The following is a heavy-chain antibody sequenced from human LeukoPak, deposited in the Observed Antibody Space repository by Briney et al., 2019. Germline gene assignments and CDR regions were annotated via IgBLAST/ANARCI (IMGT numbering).Heavy chain of an antibody. CDR2: ISGDNSSR. Sequence: ASVKVSCKASGYTSTRYGISWVRQAPGQGLEWMGWISGDNSSRNYAQKLQGRVTMTTDTSTSTVYMELRSLRSDDTAVYYCARDIRPGGGYNPVGAFDIWGQGTMVTVSS. J-gene: IGHJ3*02. CDR3: ARDIRPGGGYNPVGAFDI. V-gene: IGHV1-18*01. D-gene: IGHD5-24*01. CDR1: GYTSTRYG.